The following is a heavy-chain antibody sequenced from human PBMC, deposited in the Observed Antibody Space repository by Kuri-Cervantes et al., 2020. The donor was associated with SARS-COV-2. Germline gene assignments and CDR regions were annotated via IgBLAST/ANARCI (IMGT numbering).Heavy chain of an antibody. D-gene: IGHD7-27*01. CDR1: GDSVSSKIAA. J-gene: IGHJ5*02. CDR2: TYYRSKWYD. V-gene: IGHV6-1*01. CDR3: ARGTNWPPDGWFDP. Sequence: LRLSCAISGDSVSSKIAAWNWIGQSPSRGLEWLGRTYYRSKWYDDYAVSVKSRISINPDTSKNQFSLHLNSVTPEDTAVYYCARGTNWPPDGWFDPWGQGTLVTVSS.